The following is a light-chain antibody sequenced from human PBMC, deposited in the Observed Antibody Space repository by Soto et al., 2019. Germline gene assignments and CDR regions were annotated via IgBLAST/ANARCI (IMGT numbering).Light chain of an antibody. CDR2: DAS. V-gene: IGKV3-11*01. J-gene: IGKJ5*01. CDR3: QQRSEWPIS. Sequence: EIVLTQSPATLSLSPGERATLSCRASKRVSTYLAWYQQKPGQAPRLFIYDASNRATGIPGRFSGSGSGTDFTLTMSSLEPEDFAVYYCQQRSEWPISFGQGTRLEIK. CDR1: KRVSTY.